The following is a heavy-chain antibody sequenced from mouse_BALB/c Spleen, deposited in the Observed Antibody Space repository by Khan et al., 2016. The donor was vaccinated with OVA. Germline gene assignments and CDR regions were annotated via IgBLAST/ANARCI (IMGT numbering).Heavy chain of an antibody. V-gene: IGHV1S137*01. Sequence: QVQLQQSGAELVRPGVSVKISCKGSGYTFTDFAMHWVKQSHAKSLEWIGVISTYYGDATYNQKFKGKATMTVDKSSSTAYVELARLTSEDSAIYYCARASGNSRFAYWGQGTLVTVSA. CDR3: ARASGNSRFAY. CDR1: GYTFTDFA. D-gene: IGHD1-3*01. CDR2: ISTYYGDA. J-gene: IGHJ3*01.